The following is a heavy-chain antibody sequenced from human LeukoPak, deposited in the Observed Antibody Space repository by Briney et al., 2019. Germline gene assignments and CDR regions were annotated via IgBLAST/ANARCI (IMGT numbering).Heavy chain of an antibody. CDR1: GFTFTNYA. D-gene: IGHD2-2*01. J-gene: IGHJ4*02. Sequence: GGSLRLSCVASGFTFTNYAMSWVRQPPGKGLEWVSAISATRGNTYYADSVQGRFSISRDNPKNTLYLQMNSLRAEDTAVYYCAKGSSTTCPCYRDHWGQGTLVTVSS. CDR3: AKGSSTTCPCYRDH. V-gene: IGHV3-23*01. CDR2: ISATRGNT.